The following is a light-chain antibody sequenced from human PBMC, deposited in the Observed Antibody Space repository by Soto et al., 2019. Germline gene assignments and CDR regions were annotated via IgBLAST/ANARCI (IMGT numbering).Light chain of an antibody. CDR3: HQYGLSPPYT. CDR1: QSVSNNY. CDR2: GAS. J-gene: IGKJ3*01. Sequence: EIVLTQSPGTLSLSPGERATLSCRASQSVSNNYLAWYQQKPGQAPRLLIYGASNRATGIPARFSGSGSGTDFTLTISRLEPEDFSVYYCHQYGLSPPYTFGPGTKVDIK. V-gene: IGKV3-20*01.